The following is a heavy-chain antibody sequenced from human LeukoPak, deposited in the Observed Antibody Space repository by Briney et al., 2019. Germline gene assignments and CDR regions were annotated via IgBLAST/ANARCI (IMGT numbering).Heavy chain of an antibody. Sequence: ASVKVSCKASGGTFSSYAISWVRQAPGQGLEWMGGIIPIFGTANYAQKFQGRVTITADKSTSTAYMELSSLRSEDTAVYYCATAPPYCSGGSCYTFDPWGQGTLVTVSS. V-gene: IGHV1-69*06. CDR3: ATAPPYCSGGSCYTFDP. J-gene: IGHJ5*02. CDR2: IIPIFGTA. CDR1: GGTFSSYA. D-gene: IGHD2-15*01.